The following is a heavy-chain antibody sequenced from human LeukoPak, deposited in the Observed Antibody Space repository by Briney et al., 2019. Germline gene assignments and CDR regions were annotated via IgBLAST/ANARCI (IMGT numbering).Heavy chain of an antibody. V-gene: IGHV1-2*02. CDR1: GYTFTGYY. CDR2: INPNSGGT. D-gene: IGHD5-24*01. CDR3: ARVGPHRKMATTRYHFDY. J-gene: IGHJ4*02. Sequence: GASVKVSCKASGYTFTGYYMHWVRQAPGQGLEWMGWINPNSGGTNYAQKFQGRVTMTRDTSISTAYMELGRLRSDDTAVYYCARVGPHRKMATTRYHFDYWGQGTLVTVSS.